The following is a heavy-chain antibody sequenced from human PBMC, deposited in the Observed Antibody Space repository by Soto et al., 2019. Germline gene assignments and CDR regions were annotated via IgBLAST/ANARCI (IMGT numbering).Heavy chain of an antibody. J-gene: IGHJ4*02. CDR3: ARDFRDSCGGPRCIYFDF. V-gene: IGHV1-18*01. CDR2: ISANSGDT. CDR1: GYTFSSYG. D-gene: IGHD2-21*01. Sequence: QVQLVQSGAEVKEPGASVRVSCKASGYTFSSYGFSWVRQAPGQGLEWVAWISANSGDTNSAQKFQGRVTLTTDTSTRTAYMDLRSLTSDDTAIYYFARDFRDSCGGPRCIYFDFWGQGTLVTVSS.